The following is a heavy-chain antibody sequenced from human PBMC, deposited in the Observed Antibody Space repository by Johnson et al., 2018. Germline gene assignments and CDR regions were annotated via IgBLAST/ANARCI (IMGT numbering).Heavy chain of an antibody. Sequence: EVQLLESGGGLVQPGGSLRLSCAASGFTFSSYWMSWVRQAPGKGLEWVANIKQDGREKYYVASVKGRFTISRDNAKNSLYLQMNSLRAEDTAVYYCARDQSKQDSSSSFRGYWGQGTLVTVSS. CDR3: ARDQSKQDSSSSFRGY. CDR1: GFTFSSYW. J-gene: IGHJ4*02. D-gene: IGHD6-6*01. CDR2: IKQDGREK. V-gene: IGHV3-7*01.